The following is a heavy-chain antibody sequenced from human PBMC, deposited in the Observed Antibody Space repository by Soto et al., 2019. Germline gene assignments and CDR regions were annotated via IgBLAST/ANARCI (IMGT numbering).Heavy chain of an antibody. CDR1: GFTFSSYG. D-gene: IGHD1-26*01. J-gene: IGHJ6*02. CDR3: AKDVVVGATTGLGDYYYYYGMDV. CDR2: ISYDGSNK. V-gene: IGHV3-30*18. Sequence: GGSLRLSCAASGFTFSSYGMHWVRQAPGKGLEWVAVISYDGSNKYYADSVKGRFTISRDNSKNTLYLQMNSLRAEDTAVYYCAKDVVVGATTGLGDYYYYYGMDVWCQGTTVTVSS.